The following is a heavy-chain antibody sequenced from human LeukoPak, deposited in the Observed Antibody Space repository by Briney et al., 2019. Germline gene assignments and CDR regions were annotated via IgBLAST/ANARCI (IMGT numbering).Heavy chain of an antibody. CDR2: INHSGST. V-gene: IGHV4-34*01. D-gene: IGHD2-21*01. CDR1: GGSFSGYY. Sequence: SETLSLTCAVYGGSFSGYYWSWIRQPPGKGLEWIGEINHSGSTNYNPSLKSRVTISVDTSKNQFSLKLSSVTAADTAVYYCARGLLLNSNYYYGMDVWGQGTTVTVSS. CDR3: ARGLLLNSNYYYGMDV. J-gene: IGHJ6*02.